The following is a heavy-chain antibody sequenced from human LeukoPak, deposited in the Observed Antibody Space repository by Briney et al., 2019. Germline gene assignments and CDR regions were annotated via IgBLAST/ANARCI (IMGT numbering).Heavy chain of an antibody. CDR1: GFTFNDYA. CDR2: INWSGVST. V-gene: IGHV3-43D*03. J-gene: IGHJ4*02. Sequence: GGSLRLSCAASGFTFNDYAMHWVRQGPGKGLEWVSLINWSGVSTYYADSVKGRFTISRDNAKNSLYLQMNSLRAEDTAVYYCARDYGSGSSDYWGQGTLVTVSS. D-gene: IGHD3-10*01. CDR3: ARDYGSGSSDY.